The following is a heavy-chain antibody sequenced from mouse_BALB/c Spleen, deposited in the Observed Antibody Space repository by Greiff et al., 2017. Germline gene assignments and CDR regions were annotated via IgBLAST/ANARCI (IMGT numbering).Heavy chain of an antibody. Sequence: DVMLVESGPSLVKPSQTLSLTCSVTGDSFTSGYWNWIRKFPGNKLEYMGYISYSGSTYYNPSLKSRISITRDTSKNQYYLQLNSVTTEDTATYYCARSLPSYYAMDYWGQGTSVTVSS. CDR2: ISYSGST. J-gene: IGHJ4*01. CDR3: ARSLPSYYAMDY. V-gene: IGHV3-8*02. CDR1: GDSFTSGY.